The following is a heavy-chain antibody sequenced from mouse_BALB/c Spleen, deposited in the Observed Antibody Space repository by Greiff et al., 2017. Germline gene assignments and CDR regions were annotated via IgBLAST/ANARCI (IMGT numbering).Heavy chain of an antibody. Sequence: EVMLVESGGGLVKPGGSLKLSCAASGFAFSSYDMSWVRQTPEKRLEWVAYISSGGGSTYYPDTVKGRFTISRDNAKNTLYLQMSSLKSEDTAMYYCARHEDYDYDGYYFDYWGQGTTLTVSS. CDR1: GFAFSSYD. D-gene: IGHD2-4*01. V-gene: IGHV5-12-1*01. J-gene: IGHJ2*01. CDR2: ISSGGGST. CDR3: ARHEDYDYDGYYFDY.